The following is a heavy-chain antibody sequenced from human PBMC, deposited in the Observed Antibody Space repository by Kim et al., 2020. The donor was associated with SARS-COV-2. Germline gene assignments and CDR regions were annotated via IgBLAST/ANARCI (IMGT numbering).Heavy chain of an antibody. CDR1: GFVFSNYA. CDR2: IGIDGLTT. J-gene: IGHJ4*02. V-gene: IGHV3-23*01. CDR3: AKTSGNPGEIDY. D-gene: IGHD2-15*01. Sequence: GGSLRLSFAASGFVFSNYAMSWVRQTPGKGLEWVSIIGIDGLTTYYADAVKGRLTISRDNSKSTLYLQMNSLSADDTAVYYCAKTSGNPGEIDYWGQGTLVTVSS.